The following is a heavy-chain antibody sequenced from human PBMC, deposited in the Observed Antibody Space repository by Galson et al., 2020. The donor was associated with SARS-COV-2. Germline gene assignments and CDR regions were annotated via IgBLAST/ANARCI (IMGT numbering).Heavy chain of an antibody. CDR3: ARHGGEWELHNYYSGMDV. Sequence: GESLKLSCKGSGYSFTSYWIGWVRPMPGKGLEWMGINYPGDSDPRYSPSFQGQVTISADKSIITAYLQWSSLKASDTAMYYCARHGGEWELHNYYSGMDVWGQGTPVTVSS. J-gene: IGHJ6*02. V-gene: IGHV5-51*01. D-gene: IGHD1-26*01. CDR2: NYPGDSDP. CDR1: GYSFTSYW.